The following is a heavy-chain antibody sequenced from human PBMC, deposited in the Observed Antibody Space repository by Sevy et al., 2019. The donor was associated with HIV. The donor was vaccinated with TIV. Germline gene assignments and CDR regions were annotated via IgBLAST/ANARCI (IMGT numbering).Heavy chain of an antibody. CDR1: GYTLTDLS. CDR2: FDPEDGET. J-gene: IGHJ4*02. V-gene: IGHV1-24*01. CDR3: ATTREYYSDNSGYFDY. Sequence: GSVKVSCKVSGYTLTDLSIHWVRQAPGKGLEWMGRFDPEDGETIYAQKFQGRFTMTEDTSRDTAYMELNSLRSEDTAVYYCATTREYYSDNSGYFDYWGQGTLVTVSS. D-gene: IGHD3-22*01.